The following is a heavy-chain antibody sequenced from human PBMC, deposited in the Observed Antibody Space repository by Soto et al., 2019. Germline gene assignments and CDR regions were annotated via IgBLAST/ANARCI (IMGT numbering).Heavy chain of an antibody. Sequence: PSETLSLTCTVSGGSIKSGDHYWSWIRQPHGQGLEWVGYIYYRGSTYYNPSLKSRVIISGDTSKNQFSLNLTSLTAADTAVYFCARDLVDGAFDEVCQYYGMDVWGQGTTVTVSS. J-gene: IGHJ6*02. D-gene: IGHD3-9*01. CDR3: ARDLVDGAFDEVCQYYGMDV. V-gene: IGHV4-30-4*01. CDR1: GGSIKSGDHY. CDR2: IYYRGST.